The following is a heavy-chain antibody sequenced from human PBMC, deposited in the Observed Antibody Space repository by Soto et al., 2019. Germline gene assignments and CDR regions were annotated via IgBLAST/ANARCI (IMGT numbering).Heavy chain of an antibody. Sequence: GGSLRLSCAASGFTFSSYWMSWVRQAPGKGLEWVANIKQDGSEKYYVDSVNGRFTISRDNAKNSLYLQMNSLRAEDTAVYYCARVIYGSGSYYTSYNWFDPWGQGTLVTVSS. CDR2: IKQDGSEK. V-gene: IGHV3-7*01. CDR1: GFTFSSYW. CDR3: ARVIYGSGSYYTSYNWFDP. D-gene: IGHD3-10*01. J-gene: IGHJ5*02.